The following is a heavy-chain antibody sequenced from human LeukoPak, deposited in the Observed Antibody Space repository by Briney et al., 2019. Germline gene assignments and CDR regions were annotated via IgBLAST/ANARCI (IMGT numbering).Heavy chain of an antibody. Sequence: SETLSLTCSVSGMSITSRHYWGWIRQPPGKGLEWIGSTSHSDSPYYNPSLESRVTISLDTSRNQFSLKLSSVTAADTAVYYCARDRKEQQLHAPNNWFDPWGQGTLVTVSS. CDR1: GMSITSRHY. D-gene: IGHD6-13*01. CDR2: TSHSDSP. CDR3: ARDRKEQQLHAPNNWFDP. J-gene: IGHJ5*02. V-gene: IGHV4-38-2*02.